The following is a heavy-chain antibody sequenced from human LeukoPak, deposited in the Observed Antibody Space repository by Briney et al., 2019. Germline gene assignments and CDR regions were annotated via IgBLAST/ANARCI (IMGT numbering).Heavy chain of an antibody. V-gene: IGHV1-69*05. J-gene: IGHJ4*02. CDR3: ARGSIAARVSFDY. CDR1: GGTFSSYA. Sequence: SVKVSCKASGGTFSSYAISWVRQAPGQGLEWMGRIIPIFGTANYAQKFQGRVTTTTDESTSTAYMELSSLRSEDTAVYYCARGSIAARVSFDYWGQGTLVTVSS. CDR2: IIPIFGTA. D-gene: IGHD6-6*01.